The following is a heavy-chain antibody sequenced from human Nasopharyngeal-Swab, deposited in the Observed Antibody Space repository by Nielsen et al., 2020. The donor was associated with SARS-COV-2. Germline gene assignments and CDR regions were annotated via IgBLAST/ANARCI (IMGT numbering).Heavy chain of an antibody. CDR2: ISLNTRTV. J-gene: IGHJ6*02. CDR3: ARERGVHDYVWGSYQYYYGMDV. Sequence: VRQAPGKGLECVSYISLNTRTVYYADSVKGRFTIARDNSKNSLYLQMSSLRDEDTAVYYCARERGVHDYVWGSYQYYYGMDVWGQGTTVTVSS. D-gene: IGHD3-16*02. V-gene: IGHV3-48*02.